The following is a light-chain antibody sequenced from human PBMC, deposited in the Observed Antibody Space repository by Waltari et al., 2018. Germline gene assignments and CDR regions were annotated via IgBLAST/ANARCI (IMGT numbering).Light chain of an antibody. CDR2: EVS. V-gene: IGLV2-8*01. Sequence: QSALTQPPSASGSPGQSVNIPCTGSSLDVRAYKYVSSYQQHPGKAPKLMIYEVSKRPSGVPDRFSGSKSGNTASLTVSGLQADDEADYYCSSFAGSNRFGVFGGGTKLTVL. CDR3: SSFAGSNRFGV. J-gene: IGLJ3*02. CDR1: SLDVRAYKY.